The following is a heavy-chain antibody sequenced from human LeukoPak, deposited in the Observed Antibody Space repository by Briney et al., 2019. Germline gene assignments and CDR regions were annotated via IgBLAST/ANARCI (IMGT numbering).Heavy chain of an antibody. CDR1: GYTFTSYY. CDR2: INPSGGST. CDR3: ARHYCSSTSCHPGDAFDI. Sequence: ASVKVSCKASGYTFTSYYMHWVRQAPGQGLEWMGIINPSGGSTSYAQKFQGRVTMTRDTSTSTVYMELSSLRSEDTAVYYCARHYCSSTSCHPGDAFDIWGQGTMVTVSS. V-gene: IGHV1-46*01. J-gene: IGHJ3*02. D-gene: IGHD2-2*01.